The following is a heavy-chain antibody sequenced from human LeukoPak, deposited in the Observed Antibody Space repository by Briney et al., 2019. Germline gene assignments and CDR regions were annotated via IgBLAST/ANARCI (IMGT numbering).Heavy chain of an antibody. D-gene: IGHD1-14*01. CDR2: ISGSDGST. CDR3: AKDSAEKYDDY. J-gene: IGHJ4*02. Sequence: GGSLRLSCAASGFTFSSYGMHWVRQAPGKGLEWVSGISGSDGSTNYADSVKGRFTISRENSKNTLYLQMNSLRAEDTAVYYCAKDSAEKYDDYWGQGTLVTVSS. V-gene: IGHV3-23*01. CDR1: GFTFSSYG.